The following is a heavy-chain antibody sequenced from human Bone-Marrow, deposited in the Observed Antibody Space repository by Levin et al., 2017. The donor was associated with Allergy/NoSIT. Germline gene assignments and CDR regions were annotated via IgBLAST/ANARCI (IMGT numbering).Heavy chain of an antibody. D-gene: IGHD2-15*01. CDR3: VRSLSGGVPNAMDV. Sequence: GGSLRLSCVGSGFTFSDYWMHWVRQAPGKGLVWVSRIKSDGSSTQYVDSVKGRFTISRDNAKNTLYLQMNSLRAEETAVYWCVRSLSGGVPNAMDVWGQGTTVTVSS. CDR2: IKSDGSST. V-gene: IGHV3-74*03. CDR1: GFTFSDYW. J-gene: IGHJ6*02.